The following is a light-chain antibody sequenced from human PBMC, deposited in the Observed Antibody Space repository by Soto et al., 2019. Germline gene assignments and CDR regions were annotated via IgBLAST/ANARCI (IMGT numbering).Light chain of an antibody. CDR2: NND. Sequence: QSVLTQAPSASGTPGQRVTISCSGSNSNIGSNTVSWYQHVPGTAPKVLIYNNDQRPSGVPDRLSGSKSGTSASLAIGGLQSEDEADYYCAAWDGSLNGWVFGGGTKVTVL. J-gene: IGLJ3*02. V-gene: IGLV1-44*01. CDR1: NSNIGSNT. CDR3: AAWDGSLNGWV.